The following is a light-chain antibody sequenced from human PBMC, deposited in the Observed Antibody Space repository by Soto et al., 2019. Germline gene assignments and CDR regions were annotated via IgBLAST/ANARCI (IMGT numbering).Light chain of an antibody. V-gene: IGKV3-11*01. Sequence: EIVLTQSPATLSLSPGERATLSCRASQSVSSYLAWYQQKPGQAPRLLIYDASNRATSIPARFSGSGSGTDFTLTISSLQPEDFATYYCQQANSFPLTFGGGTKVDIK. CDR3: QQANSFPLT. J-gene: IGKJ4*01. CDR1: QSVSSY. CDR2: DAS.